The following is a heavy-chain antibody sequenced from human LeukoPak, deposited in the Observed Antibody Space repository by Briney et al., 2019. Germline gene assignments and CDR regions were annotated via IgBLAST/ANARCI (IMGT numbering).Heavy chain of an antibody. D-gene: IGHD3-3*01. V-gene: IGHV3-30*02. J-gene: IGHJ5*02. Sequence: GSLLLSCAASGFTFSSYGMHWVRQAPGKGLEWVAFIRYDGSNKYYADSVKGRFTISRDNSKNTLYLQMNSLRVEDTAVYYCARGIWYYDFWSGYPHYNWFDPWGQGTLVTVSS. CDR2: IRYDGSNK. CDR1: GFTFSSYG. CDR3: ARGIWYYDFWSGYPHYNWFDP.